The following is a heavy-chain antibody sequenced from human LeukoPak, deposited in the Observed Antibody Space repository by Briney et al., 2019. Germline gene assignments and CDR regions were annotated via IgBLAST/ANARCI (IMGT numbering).Heavy chain of an antibody. V-gene: IGHV4-34*01. CDR1: SETFSGYF. CDR3: ARRMGRRFGERYYYYHYMDV. CDR2: INHSGSI. J-gene: IGHJ6*03. D-gene: IGHD3-10*01. Sequence: SETLSLTCAIYSETFSGYFWSWIRQPPGKGLEWIGEINHSGSINYNASLKSRVTISVDTSKNQFSLKVSSVTAADTAVYYCARRMGRRFGERYYYYHYMDVWGKGTTVTISS.